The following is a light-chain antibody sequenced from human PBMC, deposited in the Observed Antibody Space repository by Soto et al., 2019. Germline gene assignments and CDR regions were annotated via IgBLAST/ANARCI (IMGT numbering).Light chain of an antibody. CDR2: DAS. CDR3: QQNHGYPYT. CDR1: QSVSTS. V-gene: IGKV1-39*01. Sequence: DLQLTQSPSSLSASVGARVIITCRASQSVSTSLNWYRQKPGKAPELLIYDASNLQSGVPSRFSGSESGADFTLTISSLQPEDCATYYCQQNHGYPYTCGQGTKV. J-gene: IGKJ2*01.